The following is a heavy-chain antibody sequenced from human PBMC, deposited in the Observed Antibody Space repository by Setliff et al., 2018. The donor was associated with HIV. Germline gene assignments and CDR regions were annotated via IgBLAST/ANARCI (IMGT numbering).Heavy chain of an antibody. CDR3: TRHRVVPAALNWFDP. CDR1: GGTFSTYA. D-gene: IGHD2-2*01. CDR2: IIPTLGVA. J-gene: IGHJ5*02. V-gene: IGHV1-69*10. Sequence: SVKVSCKASGGTFSTYAISWVRQAPGRGLEWVGGIIPTLGVAHNAQKFQGRVTITADESASTAYMELSSLRSEDTAVYYCTRHRVVPAALNWFDPWGQGTLVTVSS.